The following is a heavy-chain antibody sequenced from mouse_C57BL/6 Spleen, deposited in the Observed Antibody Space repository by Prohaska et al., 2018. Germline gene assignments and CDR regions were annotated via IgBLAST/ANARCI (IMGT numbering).Heavy chain of an antibody. J-gene: IGHJ2*01. CDR3: ARATWRYHGVFDY. CDR1: N. V-gene: IGHV1-39*01. Sequence: NMNWVKQSNGKCLEWIGVINPNYGTTSYNQKFKGKATLTVDQSSSTAYMQLNSLTSEDSAVYYCARATWRYHGVFDYWGQGTTLTVSS. D-gene: IGHD2-14*01. CDR2: INPNYGTT.